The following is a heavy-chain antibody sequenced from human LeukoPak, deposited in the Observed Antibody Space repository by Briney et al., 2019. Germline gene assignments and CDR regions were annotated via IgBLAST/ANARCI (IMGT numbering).Heavy chain of an antibody. V-gene: IGHV3-53*01. Sequence: GGSLRLSCAVSGFTVSDNHVTWVRQAPGKGLECVSVIYNGGTTYYADSVKGRLTISRDNSKNTLFLQMNSLRAEDTAVYYCAKRSGGFSYFDYWGQGTLVTVSS. CDR1: GFTVSDNH. J-gene: IGHJ4*02. CDR3: AKRSGGFSYFDY. D-gene: IGHD3-10*01. CDR2: IYNGGTT.